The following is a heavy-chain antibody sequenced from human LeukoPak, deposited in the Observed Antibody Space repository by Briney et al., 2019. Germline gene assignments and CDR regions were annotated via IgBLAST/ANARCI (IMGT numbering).Heavy chain of an antibody. D-gene: IGHD3-16*01. CDR2: ISSSSSTI. J-gene: IGHJ6*02. CDR1: GFTFSSYS. V-gene: IGHV3-48*04. Sequence: QSGGSLRLSCAASGFTFSSYSMNWVRQAPGKGLEWVSYISSSSSTIYYADSVKGRFTISRDNAKNSLYLQMNSLRAEDTAVYYCARNPRLGYYGMDVWGQGTTVTVSS. CDR3: ARNPRLGYYGMDV.